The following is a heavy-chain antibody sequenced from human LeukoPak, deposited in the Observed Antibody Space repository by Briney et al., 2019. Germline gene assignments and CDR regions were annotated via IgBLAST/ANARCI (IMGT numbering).Heavy chain of an antibody. CDR3: ARYYYGSGSYYNGYFDY. V-gene: IGHV4-59*11. J-gene: IGHJ4*02. Sequence: SETLSLTCTVSGGSISSHYWSWIRQPPGKGLEWIGYIYYSGSTNYNPSLKSRVTISVDTSKNQFSLKLSSVTAADTAVYYCARYYYGSGSYYNGYFDYWGQGTLVTVSS. CDR2: IYYSGST. D-gene: IGHD3-10*01. CDR1: GGSISSHY.